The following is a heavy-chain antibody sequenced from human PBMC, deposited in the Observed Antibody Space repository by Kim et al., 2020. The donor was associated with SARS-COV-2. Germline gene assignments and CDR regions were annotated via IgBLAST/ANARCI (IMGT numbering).Heavy chain of an antibody. D-gene: IGHD1-1*01. V-gene: IGHV1-18*01. CDR3: ARDQGRDGYNYSFDC. J-gene: IGHJ4*02. Sequence: QKLQGRVTMTTATSTSTAYMELRSLRSDDTAVYYCARDQGRDGYNYSFDCWGQGTLVTVSS.